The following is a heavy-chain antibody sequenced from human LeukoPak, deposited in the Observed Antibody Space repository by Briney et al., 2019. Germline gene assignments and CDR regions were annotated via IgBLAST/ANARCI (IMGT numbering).Heavy chain of an antibody. Sequence: WMGXINPNSGGTNYAQKFQGRVTMTRDTSISTAYMELSRLSSDDTAVYYCARDGELTGDKAFDYWGQGTLVTVSS. CDR2: INPNSGGT. V-gene: IGHV1-2*02. D-gene: IGHD7-27*01. CDR3: ARDGELTGDKAFDY. J-gene: IGHJ4*02.